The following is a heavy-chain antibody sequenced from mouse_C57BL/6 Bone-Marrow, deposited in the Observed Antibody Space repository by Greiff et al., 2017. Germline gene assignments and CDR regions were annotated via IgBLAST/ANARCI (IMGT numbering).Heavy chain of an antibody. V-gene: IGHV15-2*01. CDR2: ILPSIGRT. CDR3: ARGAYYSNLYAMDY. CDR1: DSEVFPIAY. D-gene: IGHD2-5*01. J-gene: IGHJ4*01. Sequence: VQLQQSGSELRSPGSSVKLSCKDFDSEVFPIAYMSWVRQKPGHGFEWIGGILPSIGRTIYGEKFEDKATLDADTLSNTAYLELNSLTSEDSAIYYGARGAYYSNLYAMDYWGQGTSVTVSS.